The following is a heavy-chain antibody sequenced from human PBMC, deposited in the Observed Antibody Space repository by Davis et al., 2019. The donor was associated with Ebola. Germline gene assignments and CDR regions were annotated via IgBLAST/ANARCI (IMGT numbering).Heavy chain of an antibody. CDR2: IYYSGST. Sequence: PSETLSLTCTVSGGSISSYYWSWIRQPPGKGLEWIGYIYYSGSTNYNPSLKSRVTISVDTSKNQFSLKLSSVTAADTAVYYCARDVVDGGYYYVDYWGQGTLVTVSS. V-gene: IGHV4-59*12. CDR1: GGSISSYY. D-gene: IGHD3-22*01. J-gene: IGHJ4*02. CDR3: ARDVVDGGYYYVDY.